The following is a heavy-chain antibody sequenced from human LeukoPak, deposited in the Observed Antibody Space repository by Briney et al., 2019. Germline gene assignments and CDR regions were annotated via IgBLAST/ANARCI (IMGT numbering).Heavy chain of an antibody. V-gene: IGHV3-7*01. CDR3: ANVPRSTVSY. D-gene: IGHD2-2*01. CDR1: EFSFSTNW. J-gene: IGHJ4*02. CDR2: LNEDGSVK. Sequence: GGSLRLSCAASEFSFSTNWMHWVRQPPGKGLEWVAELNEDGSVKYYVDSVKGRFTISRDNAKSLLFLQMYNLRTEDTGVYFCANVPRSTVSYWGRGTLVTVSS.